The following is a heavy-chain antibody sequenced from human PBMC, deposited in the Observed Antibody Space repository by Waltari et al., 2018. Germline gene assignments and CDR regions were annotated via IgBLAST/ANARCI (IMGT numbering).Heavy chain of an antibody. CDR1: GFTFITYA. CDR3: AKDRLYYGMDV. V-gene: IGHV3-23*01. CDR2: SSGSGGST. J-gene: IGHJ6*02. Sequence: EVQLLESGGGLVQPGGSLRLSCAASGFTFITYAMNWVRQASGGGLEWVSTSSGSGGSTYYADSVKGRFTISRDNSKNTQYLQMNSLRAEDSAVYYCAKDRLYYGMDVWGQGTTVTVSS.